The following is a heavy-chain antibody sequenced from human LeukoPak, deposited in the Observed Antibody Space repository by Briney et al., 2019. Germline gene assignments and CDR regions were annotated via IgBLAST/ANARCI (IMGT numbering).Heavy chain of an antibody. J-gene: IGHJ5*01. Sequence: GGSLRPSCAASGFTFSSYAMHWVRQAPGKGLEWVAVISYDGSNKYYADSVKGRFTISRDNSKNTLDLQMNSLRAEDTAVYHCAKRGPDYSNYPNWFDFWGQGTLVTVSS. V-gene: IGHV3-30*04. D-gene: IGHD4-11*01. CDR2: ISYDGSNK. CDR3: AKRGPDYSNYPNWFDF. CDR1: GFTFSSYA.